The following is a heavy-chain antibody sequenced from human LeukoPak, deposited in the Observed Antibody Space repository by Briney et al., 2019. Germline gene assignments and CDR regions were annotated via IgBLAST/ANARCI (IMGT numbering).Heavy chain of an antibody. V-gene: IGHV1-46*01. CDR3: AKDRSSSWCTDY. D-gene: IGHD6-13*01. CDR1: GYAFTSYH. CDR2: IHPNGGGT. J-gene: IGHJ4*02. Sequence: ASVKVSCKASGYAFTSYHIHWVRQAPGQGLEWMGIIHPNGGGTRYAQKFQGRVTLTRDTSTTTVYMESSSLKSEDTALYYCAKDRSSSWCTDYWGQGTLVTVSS.